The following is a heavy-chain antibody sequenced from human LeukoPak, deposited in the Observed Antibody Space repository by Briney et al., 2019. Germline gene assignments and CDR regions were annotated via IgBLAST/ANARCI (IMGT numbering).Heavy chain of an antibody. CDR3: AKDVGDCSGGSCYFVVMDVFDI. J-gene: IGHJ3*02. V-gene: IGHV3-23*01. CDR2: ISGSGGST. Sequence: GGSLRLSCAASGFTFSSYAMSWVRQAPGKGLEWVSAISGSGGSTYYADSVKGRFTISRDNSKNTLYLQMNSLRAEDTAVYYCAKDVGDCSGGSCYFVVMDVFDIWGQGTMVTVSS. D-gene: IGHD2-15*01. CDR1: GFTFSSYA.